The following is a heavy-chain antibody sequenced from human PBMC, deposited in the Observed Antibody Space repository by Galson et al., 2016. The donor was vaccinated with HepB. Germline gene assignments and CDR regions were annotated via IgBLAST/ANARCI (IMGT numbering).Heavy chain of an antibody. J-gene: IGHJ4*02. Sequence: TLSLTCTVSRDSVSRGGCYWSWIRQHPGKGLEWIGYISYTGDTYYNPSLESRVTILVDTFKNQFSLNVNSLTAADTAVYYCARYSIWDHGYAVYYFDQWGQGTLITVSS. CDR2: ISYTGDT. D-gene: IGHD5-12*01. CDR3: ARYSIWDHGYAVYYFDQ. V-gene: IGHV4-31*03. CDR1: RDSVSRGGCY.